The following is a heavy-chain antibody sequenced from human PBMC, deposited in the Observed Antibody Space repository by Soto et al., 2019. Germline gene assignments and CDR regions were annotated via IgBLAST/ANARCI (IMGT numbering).Heavy chain of an antibody. CDR3: ANRDTSMVTRYYYGMDV. D-gene: IGHD5-18*01. V-gene: IGHV3-23*01. J-gene: IGHJ6*02. CDR1: GFRFSNYD. Sequence: VQLLESGGGLVQPGGSLRLSCAASGFRFSNYDMSWVRQAPGKGLEWVSAISDSGGSTYYADSVKGRFTISRDNSKNTLYLQMNSLRVKDTAVYYCANRDTSMVTRYYYGMDVWGQGTTVTVSS. CDR2: ISDSGGST.